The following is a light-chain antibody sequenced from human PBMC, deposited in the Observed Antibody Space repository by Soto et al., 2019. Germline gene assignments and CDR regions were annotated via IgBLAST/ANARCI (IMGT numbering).Light chain of an antibody. CDR1: SSDVGGYNY. CDR3: SSYAGSSNV. V-gene: IGLV2-8*01. CDR2: EVN. Sequence: QSALTQPPSASGSSGQSVAISCIGTSSDVGGYNYVSWYQQHPGKAPKLMIYEVNKRPSGVPDRFSGSKSGNTASLTVSGLQAEDEADYYCSSYAGSSNVFGTGTKLTV. J-gene: IGLJ1*01.